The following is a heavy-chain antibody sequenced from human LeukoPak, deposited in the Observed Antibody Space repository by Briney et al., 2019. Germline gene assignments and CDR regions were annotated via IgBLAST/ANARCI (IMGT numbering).Heavy chain of an antibody. CDR2: ISYSGST. V-gene: IGHV4-39*01. CDR3: ARAGDFASSFNY. D-gene: IGHD2-21*02. J-gene: IGHJ4*02. CDR1: GGSVISSSYY. Sequence: PSETLSLTCSVSGGSVISSSYYWGWIRQPPGKALEWIGTISYSGSTYYNPSLKSRVTISVDTSKNQFSLKVRSVTAADTAVYYCARAGDFASSFNYWGQGTLVTVSS.